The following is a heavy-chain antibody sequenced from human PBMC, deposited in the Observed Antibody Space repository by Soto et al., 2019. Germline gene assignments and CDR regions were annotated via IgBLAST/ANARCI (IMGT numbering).Heavy chain of an antibody. CDR1: GYTFTIYD. Sequence: ASVKVSCKASGYTFTIYDINWVRQATGQGLEWMGWMNPNSGNTGYAQKFQGRVTMTRNTSISTAYMELSSLRSEDTAVYYCARMNGFWSGYYYYGMDVWGQGTTVTVSS. CDR2: MNPNSGNT. J-gene: IGHJ6*02. D-gene: IGHD3-3*01. V-gene: IGHV1-8*01. CDR3: ARMNGFWSGYYYYGMDV.